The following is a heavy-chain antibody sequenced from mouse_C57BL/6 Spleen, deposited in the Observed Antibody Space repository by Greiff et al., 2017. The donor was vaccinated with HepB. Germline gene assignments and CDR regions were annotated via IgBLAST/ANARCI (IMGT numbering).Heavy chain of an antibody. CDR1: GYTFTSYW. V-gene: IGHV1-72*01. CDR3: ASSHYNGSSYSYAMDY. CDR2: IDPNSGGT. Sequence: QVQLQQPGAELVKPGASVKLSCKASGYTFTSYWMHWVKQRPGRGLEWIGRIDPNSGGTKYNEKFKSKATLTVDKPSSTAYMQLSSLTSEDSAVYYCASSHYNGSSYSYAMDYWGQGTSVTVSS. J-gene: IGHJ4*01. D-gene: IGHD1-1*01.